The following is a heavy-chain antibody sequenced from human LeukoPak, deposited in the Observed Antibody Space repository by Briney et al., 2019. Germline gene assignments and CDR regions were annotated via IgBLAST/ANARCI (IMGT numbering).Heavy chain of an antibody. CDR3: ARAAIRNFDY. CDR2: ISSSSSTI. J-gene: IGHJ4*02. V-gene: IGHV3-48*01. CDR1: GFTFSSYG. Sequence: GGSLRLSCAASGFTFSSYGMNWVRQAPGKGLEWVSYISSSSSTIYYADSVKGRFTISRDNAKNSLYVQMNSLRAEDMAVYYCARAAIRNFDYWGQGTLVTVSS.